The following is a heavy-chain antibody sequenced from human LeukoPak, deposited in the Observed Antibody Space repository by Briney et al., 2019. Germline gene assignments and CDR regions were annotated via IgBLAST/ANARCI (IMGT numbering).Heavy chain of an antibody. D-gene: IGHD2-15*01. CDR2: INPDGSEK. Sequence: QPGGSLRLSCEASGSTFRSHFMSWVRQAPGKGLEWVATINPDGSEKHYVDSVKGRFSISRDNAEKSLSLQMNSLRVEDTAVYYCARNGRRLNYFDYWGQGTLVTVSS. J-gene: IGHJ4*02. CDR3: ARNGRRLNYFDY. CDR1: GSTFRSHF. V-gene: IGHV3-7*01.